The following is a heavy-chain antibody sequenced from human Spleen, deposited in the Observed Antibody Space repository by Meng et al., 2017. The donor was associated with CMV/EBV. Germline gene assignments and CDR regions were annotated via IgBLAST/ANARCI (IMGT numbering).Heavy chain of an antibody. CDR3: ARGPHSRSSHYYYGMDV. Sequence: GGSLRLSCAASGFTFSSYSMNWVRQAPGKGLEWVSSISSSSSYIYYADSVKGRFTISRDNSKNTLYLQMNSLRAEDTAVYFCARGPHSRSSHYYYGMDVWGQGTTVTVSS. CDR2: ISSSSSYI. J-gene: IGHJ6*02. D-gene: IGHD2-2*01. V-gene: IGHV3-21*01. CDR1: GFTFSSYS.